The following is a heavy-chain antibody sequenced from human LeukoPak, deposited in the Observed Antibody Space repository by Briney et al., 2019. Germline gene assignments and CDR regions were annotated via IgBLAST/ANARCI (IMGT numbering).Heavy chain of an antibody. Sequence: GGSLRLSCAASGFTFRNYWMSWARQAPGKGMEWVSYISSSSSTIYHADSVKGRFTISRDNAKNSLYLQMNSLRAEDTAVYYCARGAPTYYYDSSGDYWGQGTLVTVSS. CDR2: ISSSSSTI. J-gene: IGHJ4*02. CDR1: GFTFRNYW. CDR3: ARGAPTYYYDSSGDY. D-gene: IGHD3-22*01. V-gene: IGHV3-48*04.